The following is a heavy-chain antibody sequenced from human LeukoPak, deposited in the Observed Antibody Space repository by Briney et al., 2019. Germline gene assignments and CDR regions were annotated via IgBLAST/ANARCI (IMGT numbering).Heavy chain of an antibody. Sequence: ASVKVSCKASGYTFTSYDINWVRQATGQGLEWMGWMNPNSGNTGYAQKFQGRVTITRNTSISTAYMELSSLRAEDTAVYYCAKEMDWNYPYYFDYWGQGTLVTVSS. V-gene: IGHV1-8*03. J-gene: IGHJ4*02. D-gene: IGHD1-7*01. CDR1: GYTFTSYD. CDR2: MNPNSGNT. CDR3: AKEMDWNYPYYFDY.